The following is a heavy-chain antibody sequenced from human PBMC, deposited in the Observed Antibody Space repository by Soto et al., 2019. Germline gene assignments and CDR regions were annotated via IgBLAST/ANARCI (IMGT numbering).Heavy chain of an antibody. CDR2: ITSGSGGGT. V-gene: IGHV3-23*01. D-gene: IGHD7-27*01. Sequence: EVQLLESGGGLVQPGGSLRLSCVASGFTFSSNAMSWVRQAPGKGLEWVSHITSGSGGGTYYADSGKGRFTISRDNAKSTLYTQMNSMGVEDTAVYYGGKGTWGGVDIWGHGKLVNVSS. CDR3: GKGTWGGVDI. J-gene: IGHJ3*02. CDR1: GFTFSSNA.